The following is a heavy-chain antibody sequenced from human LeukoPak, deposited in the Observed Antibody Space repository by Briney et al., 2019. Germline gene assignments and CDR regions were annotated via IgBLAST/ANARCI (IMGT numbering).Heavy chain of an antibody. CDR1: GGSISSSSYY. Sequence: SETLSLTCTVSGGSISSSSYYWGWIRQPPGKGLEWIGSTYYSGSTYYNPSLKSRVTISVDTSKNQFSLKLSSVTAADTAVYYCARSNYDYVWGPDPFDYWGQGTLVTVSS. J-gene: IGHJ4*02. V-gene: IGHV4-39*07. CDR3: ARSNYDYVWGPDPFDY. CDR2: TYYSGST. D-gene: IGHD3-16*01.